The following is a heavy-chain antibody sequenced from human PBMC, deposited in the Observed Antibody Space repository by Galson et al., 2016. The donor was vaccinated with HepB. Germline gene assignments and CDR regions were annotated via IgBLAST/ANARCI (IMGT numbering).Heavy chain of an antibody. D-gene: IGHD6-13*01. CDR3: MSYSDAWYSGF. CDR1: GFTFSTFW. J-gene: IGHJ4*02. Sequence: SLRLSCAASGFTFSTFWMTWVRQAPGKGLEWVANIKQDGSGKYYVDSVKGRFTISRDNAKNSVYLQMNSLRGDDTAVYYCMSYSDAWYSGFWGRGTLVTVSS. CDR2: IKQDGSGK. V-gene: IGHV3-7*03.